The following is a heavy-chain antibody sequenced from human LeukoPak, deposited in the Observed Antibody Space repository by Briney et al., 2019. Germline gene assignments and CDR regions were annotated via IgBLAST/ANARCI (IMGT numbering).Heavy chain of an antibody. CDR2: INHSGST. CDR3: ARDGAPFGVVPRGG. V-gene: IGHV4-34*01. D-gene: IGHD3-3*01. Sequence: SETLSLTCAVYGGSFSGYYWSWVRQPPGKGLEWIGEINHSGSTNYNPSLKSRVTISVDTSKNQFSLKPSSVTAADTAVYYCARDGAPFGVVPRGGWGQGTLVTVSS. J-gene: IGHJ4*02. CDR1: GGSFSGYY.